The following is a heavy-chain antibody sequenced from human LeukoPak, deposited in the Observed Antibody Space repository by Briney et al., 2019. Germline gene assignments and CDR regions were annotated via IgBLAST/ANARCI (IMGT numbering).Heavy chain of an antibody. CDR2: INPSSGGT. V-gene: IGHV1-2*02. D-gene: IGHD3-3*01. CDR3: ARSRGRISLFGITIRDFDY. J-gene: IGHJ4*02. Sequence: ASVKVSCKASGYMFTGYYIHWVRQAPGRGLEWMGWINPSSGGTIYAQTFQGRVTLTRDRSVSTAYMELNRLRSDDTAVYYCARSRGRISLFGITIRDFDYWGQGTLVTVSS. CDR1: GYMFTGYY.